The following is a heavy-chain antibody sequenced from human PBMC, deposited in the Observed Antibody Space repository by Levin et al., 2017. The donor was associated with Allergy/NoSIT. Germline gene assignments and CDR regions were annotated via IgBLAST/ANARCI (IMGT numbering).Heavy chain of an antibody. CDR3: ARGGADYGDFGGPDAFDI. D-gene: IGHD4-17*01. CDR2: INHSGST. Sequence: ESLKISCAVYGGSFSGYYWSWIRQPPGKGLEWIGEINHSGSTNYNPSLKSRVTISVDTSKNQFSLKVSSVTAADTAVYYCARGGADYGDFGGPDAFDIWGQGTMVTVSS. V-gene: IGHV4-34*01. CDR1: GGSFSGYY. J-gene: IGHJ3*02.